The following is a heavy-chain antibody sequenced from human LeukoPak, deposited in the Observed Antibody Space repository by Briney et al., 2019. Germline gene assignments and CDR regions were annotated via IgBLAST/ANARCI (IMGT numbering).Heavy chain of an antibody. Sequence: GGSLRLSCAASGFTFSSYAMSWVRQAPGKGLEWVSSITRSEDYVYYADSVKGRFTISRDNAKNSLYLQMNSLRAEDTAVYYCARYLRSGWSYFDHWGQGTLVTVSS. CDR1: GFTFSSYA. CDR2: ITRSEDYV. D-gene: IGHD6-19*01. V-gene: IGHV3-21*01. CDR3: ARYLRSGWSYFDH. J-gene: IGHJ4*02.